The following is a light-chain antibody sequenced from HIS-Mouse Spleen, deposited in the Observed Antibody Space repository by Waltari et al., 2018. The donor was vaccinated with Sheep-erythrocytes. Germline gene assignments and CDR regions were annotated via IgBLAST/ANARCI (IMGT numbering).Light chain of an antibody. Sequence: QSALTQPRSVSGSPGQSVTISYTGTSSDVGGYNYVSWYQQHPGKAPKRMIYDVSKRPPAVPHPFCGSKSGNSASLTISRLQAEDEADYYCCSYAGSYNQVFATGTKVTVL. CDR2: DVS. J-gene: IGLJ1*01. V-gene: IGLV2-11*01. CDR1: SSDVGGYNY. CDR3: CSYAGSYNQV.